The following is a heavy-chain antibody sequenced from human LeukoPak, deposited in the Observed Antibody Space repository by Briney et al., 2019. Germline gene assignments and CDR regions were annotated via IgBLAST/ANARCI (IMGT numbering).Heavy chain of an antibody. J-gene: IGHJ6*03. V-gene: IGHV3-33*01. D-gene: IGHD3-22*01. CDR1: GFRFRTYG. CDR3: ATDQSIGHSYYYYMDV. Sequence: GGSLRLSCVASGFRFRTYGMHWVRQAPGKGLEWVAVIYFDGTKKYYSDSVKGRFTLSRDDSNNTLYLQMNNLRVEDTAVYFCATDQSIGHSYYYYMDVWGKGTTVTVSS. CDR2: IYFDGTKK.